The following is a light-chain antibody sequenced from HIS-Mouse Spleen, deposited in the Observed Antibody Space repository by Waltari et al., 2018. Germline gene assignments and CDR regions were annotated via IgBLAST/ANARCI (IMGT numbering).Light chain of an antibody. Sequence: QSALTQPPSASGSPGQSVTISCTGTSSDVGGYNYVSWYQQHPGKAPKLMIYEVSKRPPGVPDGFSGSKSGTTASLTVSGLQAEDDADYYCSSYAGSNNLGVFGGGTKLTVL. V-gene: IGLV2-8*01. CDR1: SSDVGGYNY. J-gene: IGLJ2*01. CDR3: SSYAGSNNLGV. CDR2: EVS.